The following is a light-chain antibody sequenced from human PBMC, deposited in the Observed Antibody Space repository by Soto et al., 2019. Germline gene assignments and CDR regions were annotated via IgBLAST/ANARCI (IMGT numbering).Light chain of an antibody. CDR2: DAS. V-gene: IGKV1-5*02. CDR3: QQYSVYWT. Sequence: DLQMTQSPSSLSASVGDRVTIICRASQSVSTRLAWYQQKPGKAPKVLIYDASSWAGGVPSRFTGSRSGTEFTLTINSLQPDDFATYYCQQYSVYWTFGQGTKVDIK. J-gene: IGKJ1*01. CDR1: QSVSTR.